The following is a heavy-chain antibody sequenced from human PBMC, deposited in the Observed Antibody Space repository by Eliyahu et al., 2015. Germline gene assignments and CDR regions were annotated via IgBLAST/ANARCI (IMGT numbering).Heavy chain of an antibody. CDR1: YGSYG. CDR2: IWYDGSNK. Sequence: YGSYGMHWVRQAPGKGLEWVAVIWYDGSNKYYADSVKGRFTISRDNSKNTLYLQMNSLRAEDTAVYYCARGDLLPFIWGQGTMVTVSS. V-gene: IGHV3-33*01. CDR3: ARGDLLPFI. J-gene: IGHJ3*02. D-gene: IGHD2/OR15-2a*01.